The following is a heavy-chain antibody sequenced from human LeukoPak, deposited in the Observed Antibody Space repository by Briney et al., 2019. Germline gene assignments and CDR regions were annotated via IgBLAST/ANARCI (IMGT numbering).Heavy chain of an antibody. CDR3: ARGPIGYCSTTSCSLDY. V-gene: IGHV3-7*01. Sequence: PGGSLRLSCAASGFTLSRYWMSWVRQAPGKGLEWVANIQKDGSEKYYMDSVKGRFTISRDNGKNSLYLQMNSLTAEDTAVYYCARGPIGYCSTTSCSLDYWGQGTLVTVSS. CDR1: GFTLSRYW. D-gene: IGHD2-2*01. CDR2: IQKDGSEK. J-gene: IGHJ4*02.